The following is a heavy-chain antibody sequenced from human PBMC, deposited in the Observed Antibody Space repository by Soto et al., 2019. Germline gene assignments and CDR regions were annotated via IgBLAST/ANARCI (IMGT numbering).Heavy chain of an antibody. V-gene: IGHV3-21*01. Sequence: EVQLVESGGGLVKPGGSLRLSCAASGFTFSIYSMNWVRQAPGKGLEWVSAISSSSSYIYYADSVKGRFTISRDNAKNSLYLQMNSMRAEDTAVYYGARGGGIAAPRRAGYWGQGTLVTVSS. CDR1: GFTFSIYS. CDR3: ARGGGIAAPRRAGY. D-gene: IGHD6-13*01. CDR2: ISSSSSYI. J-gene: IGHJ4*02.